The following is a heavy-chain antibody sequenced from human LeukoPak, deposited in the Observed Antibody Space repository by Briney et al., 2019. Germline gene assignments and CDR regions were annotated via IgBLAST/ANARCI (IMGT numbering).Heavy chain of an antibody. J-gene: IGHJ4*02. CDR1: GFTFSSYG. V-gene: IGHV3-30*02. D-gene: IGHD3-9*01. Sequence: GRSLRLSCAASGFTFSSYGMHWVRQAPGKGLEWVAFIRYDGSNKYYADSVKGRFTISRDNSKNTLYLQMNSLRAEDTAVYYCARGTDILTLSDYWGQGTLVTVSS. CDR3: ARGTDILTLSDY. CDR2: IRYDGSNK.